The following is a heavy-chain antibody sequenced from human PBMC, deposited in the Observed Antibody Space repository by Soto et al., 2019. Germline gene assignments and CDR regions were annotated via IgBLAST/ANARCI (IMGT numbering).Heavy chain of an antibody. CDR2: IYYSGST. J-gene: IGHJ4*02. D-gene: IGHD1-1*01. V-gene: IGHV4-39*01. Sequence: SETLSLTCTVSPGSISSSSYYWGWIRQPPGKGLEWIGSIYYSGSTYYNPSLKSRGTISVDTSKNQFSLKLSSVTAADTAAYYCARVDGIVARRSHAPEPGGCEPNAKSNCLDCWGKGNLV. CDR3: ARVDGIVARRSHAPEPGGCEPNAKSNCLDC. CDR1: PGSISSSSYY.